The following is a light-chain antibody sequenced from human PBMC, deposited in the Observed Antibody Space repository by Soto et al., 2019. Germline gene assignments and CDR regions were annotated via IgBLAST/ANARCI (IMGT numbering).Light chain of an antibody. Sequence: QSALTQPASVSGSPGQSITISCTGTSSDVGGYHYVSWYQQHPGKAPKLMIYDVSNRPSGVSNRFSGSKSGNTASLTISGIQAEDEADYYCSSYRRSRTFEVFGGGNQLTVL. CDR2: DVS. CDR3: SSYRRSRTFEV. V-gene: IGLV2-14*03. J-gene: IGLJ2*01. CDR1: SSDVGGYHY.